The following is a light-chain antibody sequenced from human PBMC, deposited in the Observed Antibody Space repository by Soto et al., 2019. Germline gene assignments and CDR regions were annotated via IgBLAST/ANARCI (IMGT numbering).Light chain of an antibody. Sequence: DIQMTQSPSTLSASVGDRVTITCRASQNINTWVAWYQQKPGKAPNLLIYRASTLESGVPSRFSGSGSVTECTLSISSLQPDDFATYYCQQYQSYSSFAGGTKVEIK. J-gene: IGKJ4*01. CDR2: RAS. CDR1: QNINTW. CDR3: QQYQSYSS. V-gene: IGKV1-5*01.